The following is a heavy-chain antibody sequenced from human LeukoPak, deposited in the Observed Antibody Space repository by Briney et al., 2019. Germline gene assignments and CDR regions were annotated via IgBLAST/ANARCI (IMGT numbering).Heavy chain of an antibody. J-gene: IGHJ3*02. CDR3: AKDHDTAYAFDI. V-gene: IGHV3-23*01. Sequence: GGSLRLSCAASGFTFNNYAMNWVRQAPGKGLEWVSAISGSGGSTYYADSVKGWFTISRDNSKNTLYLQMNSLRAEDTAVYCCAKDHDTAYAFDIWGQGTMVTVSS. CDR1: GFTFNNYA. D-gene: IGHD5-18*01. CDR2: ISGSGGST.